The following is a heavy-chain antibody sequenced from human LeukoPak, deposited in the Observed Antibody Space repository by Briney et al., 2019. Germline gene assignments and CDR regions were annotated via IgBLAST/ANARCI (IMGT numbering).Heavy chain of an antibody. CDR1: GFRFDDYG. CDR3: VKDSWELDGFDI. CDR2: VTWNSGSI. V-gene: IGHV3-9*01. D-gene: IGHD1-26*01. J-gene: IGHJ3*02. Sequence: PGGSLRLSCEASGFRFDDYGMHWVRQGPGKGLEGVAGVTWNSGSIGHADSVKGRFTISRDNAKNSLYLQMNSLSAEDTALYYCVKDSWELDGFDIWGQGTMVTVSS.